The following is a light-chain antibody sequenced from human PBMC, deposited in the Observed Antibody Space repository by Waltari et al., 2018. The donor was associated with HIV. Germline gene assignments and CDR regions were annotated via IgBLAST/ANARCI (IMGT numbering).Light chain of an antibody. Sequence: VMTQSPATLSASPGQRATLSCRASQSVSSYLAWYQQKPGQAPRLPIYGASTRATGIPARFSGSVSGTEFTLTISSLQSEDFAVYYCQQYNKWPRGTFGGGTKVEVK. V-gene: IGKV3-15*01. CDR2: GAS. CDR1: QSVSSY. J-gene: IGKJ4*01. CDR3: QQYNKWPRGT.